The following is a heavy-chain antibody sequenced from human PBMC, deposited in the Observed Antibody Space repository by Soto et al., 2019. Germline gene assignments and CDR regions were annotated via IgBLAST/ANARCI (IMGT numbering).Heavy chain of an antibody. Sequence: GGSLRLSCAASGFTFSSYSMNWVRQAPGKGLEWVSYISSSSSTIYYADSVKGRFTISRDNAKNSLYLQMNSLRDEDTAVYYCARGLVGQQLVRYDAFDIWGQGTMVTVSS. J-gene: IGHJ3*02. CDR1: GFTFSSYS. D-gene: IGHD6-13*01. CDR2: ISSSSSTI. V-gene: IGHV3-48*02. CDR3: ARGLVGQQLVRYDAFDI.